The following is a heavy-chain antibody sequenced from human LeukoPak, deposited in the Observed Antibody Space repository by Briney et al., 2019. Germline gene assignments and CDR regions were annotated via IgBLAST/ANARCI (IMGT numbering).Heavy chain of an antibody. CDR2: IYTSGST. J-gene: IGHJ5*02. CDR1: GGSISSGSYY. D-gene: IGHD6-13*01. CDR3: ARDSSSWFGFDP. Sequence: SQTLSLTCTVSGGSISSGSYYWSWIRQPAGKGLEWIGRIYTSGSTNYNPSLKSRVTISVDTSKNQFSLKLSFVTAADTAVYYCARDSSSWFGFDPWGQGTLVTVSS. V-gene: IGHV4-61*02.